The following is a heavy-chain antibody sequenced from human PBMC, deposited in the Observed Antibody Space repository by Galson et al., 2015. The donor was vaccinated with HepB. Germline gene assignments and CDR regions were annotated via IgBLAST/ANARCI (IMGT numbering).Heavy chain of an antibody. CDR3: ARIREPYGDYDRYFDL. J-gene: IGHJ2*01. D-gene: IGHD4-17*01. Sequence: SLRLSCAASGFTFSSYAMSWVRQAPGKGLEWVSVISRSGGSACHADSVKGRFTISRDNSKNTVYLQMNSLRAEDTAVYYCARIREPYGDYDRYFDLWGRGTLVTVSS. CDR1: GFTFSSYA. CDR2: ISRSGGSA. V-gene: IGHV3-23*01.